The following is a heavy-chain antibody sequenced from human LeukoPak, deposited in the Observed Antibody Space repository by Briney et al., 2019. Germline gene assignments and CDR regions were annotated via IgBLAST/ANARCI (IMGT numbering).Heavy chain of an antibody. J-gene: IGHJ3*02. V-gene: IGHV1-2*06. CDR2: INPSSGVT. D-gene: IGHD1-26*01. CDR3: ALTFSENAYDI. Sequence: ASVKVSCKSSGYAFTNYYVHWVRQAPGQGLEWMGRINPSSGVTNYAQTFQGRVTMTRDTSITTAYVELSSLRSDDTAVYYCALTFSENAYDIWGQGTMISVSS. CDR1: GYAFTNYY.